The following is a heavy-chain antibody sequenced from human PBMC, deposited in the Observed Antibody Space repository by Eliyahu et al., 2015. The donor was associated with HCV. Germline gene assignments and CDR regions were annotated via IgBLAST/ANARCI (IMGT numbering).Heavy chain of an antibody. D-gene: IGHD3-3*01. V-gene: IGHV3-21*01. Sequence: EVQLVESGGGLVKPGGSLRLSCAASGFPLGSYSMNWVRQAPGKGLEWVSXISSSSLYXFYADSVXGRFTISRDNAKNSLYLQMNSLRAEDTAVYYCARDPPYYDFWSDYSGYWGQGTLVTVSS. J-gene: IGHJ4*02. CDR1: GFPLGSYS. CDR3: ARDPPYYDFWSDYSGY. CDR2: ISSSSLYX.